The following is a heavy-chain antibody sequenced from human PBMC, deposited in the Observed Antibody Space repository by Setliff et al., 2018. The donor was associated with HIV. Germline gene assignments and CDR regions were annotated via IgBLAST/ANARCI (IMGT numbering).Heavy chain of an antibody. Sequence: GESLKISCAASGFTFSSYSMDWVRQTPGKGLEWVSYISSSDNTIHYADSVRGRFTISRDNAKNSLYLQMNSLRAEDTAVYYCARGEQTILIETAAFFDHWGQGTLVTVSS. V-gene: IGHV3-48*04. CDR1: GFTFSSYS. J-gene: IGHJ4*02. CDR3: ARGEQTILIETAAFFDH. D-gene: IGHD2-2*01. CDR2: ISSSDNTI.